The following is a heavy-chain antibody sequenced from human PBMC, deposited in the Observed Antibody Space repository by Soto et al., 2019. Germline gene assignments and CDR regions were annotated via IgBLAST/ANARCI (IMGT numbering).Heavy chain of an antibody. D-gene: IGHD1-20*01. CDR1: GYKFTNYW. CDR3: ARHGRGKGIITASATFDF. Sequence: PGESLKISCETSGYKFTNYWIVWVRQMPGQGLEWMGIIYPDDSDLKYSPSFKGQVTISADKSTNSAYLEWDSLKASDTAIYYCARHGRGKGIITASATFDFWGQGTLVTVSS. J-gene: IGHJ4*02. V-gene: IGHV5-51*01. CDR2: IYPDDSDL.